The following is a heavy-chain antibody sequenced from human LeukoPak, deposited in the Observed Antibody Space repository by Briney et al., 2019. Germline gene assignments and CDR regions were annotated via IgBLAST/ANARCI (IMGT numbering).Heavy chain of an antibody. V-gene: IGHV3-66*01. J-gene: IGHJ4*02. CDR3: ARGAYSSSWLNFDY. Sequence: GGSLRLSCAASGFTVSSKYMSWVRQAPGKGLEWVSVIYSGGSTYYADSVKGRFTISRDNSKNTLYLQMNSLRAEDTAVYYCARGAYSSSWLNFDYWGQGTLVTVSS. D-gene: IGHD6-13*01. CDR2: IYSGGST. CDR1: GFTVSSKY.